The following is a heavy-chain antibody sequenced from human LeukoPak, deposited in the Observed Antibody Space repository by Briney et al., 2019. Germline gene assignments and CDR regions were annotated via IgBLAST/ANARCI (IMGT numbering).Heavy chain of an antibody. Sequence: GGSLQISSKGSGCRFTNYWSGWGCPRPGKGVEGMGIIYPADSDPSYSPSFQGQVPISADKSISTAYLQWSSLKASDTAMYYCARRRFYGSGVIDYWGQGTLVTASS. CDR1: GCRFTNYW. CDR3: ARRRFYGSGVIDY. V-gene: IGHV5-51*01. D-gene: IGHD3-10*01. J-gene: IGHJ4*02. CDR2: IYPADSDP.